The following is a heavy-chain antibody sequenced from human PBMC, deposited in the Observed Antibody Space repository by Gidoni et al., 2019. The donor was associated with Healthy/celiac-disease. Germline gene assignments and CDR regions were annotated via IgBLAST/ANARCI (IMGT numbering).Heavy chain of an antibody. Sequence: EVQLVQPGAAVKTVGEFLKQPCKVSGYSLTSYWIGWVRQMPGKGLVWMGIIYPGDSDTRYSPSFQGQVTISADKSISTAYLQWSSLKASDTAMYYCARMDKSLYYFDYWGQGTLVTVSS. J-gene: IGHJ4*02. CDR2: IYPGDSDT. CDR1: GYSLTSYW. V-gene: IGHV5-51*01. CDR3: ARMDKSLYYFDY.